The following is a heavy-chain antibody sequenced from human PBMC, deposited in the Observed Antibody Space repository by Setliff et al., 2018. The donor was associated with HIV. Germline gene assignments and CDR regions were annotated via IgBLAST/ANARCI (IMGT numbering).Heavy chain of an antibody. J-gene: IGHJ5*02. CDR2: IYHTGRT. CDR1: GYSSAGNLA. Sequence: SETLSLTCTVSGYSSAGNLAWTWIRQPPGKGLEWTGSIYHTGRTYYNRSLESRLTISIDTSKNQFSLKLTSVTAADTAMYYCASRIYYYDESRVLREEGFVPWGQGTLVTVSS. D-gene: IGHD3-22*01. V-gene: IGHV4-38-2*02. CDR3: ASRIYYYDESRVLREEGFVP.